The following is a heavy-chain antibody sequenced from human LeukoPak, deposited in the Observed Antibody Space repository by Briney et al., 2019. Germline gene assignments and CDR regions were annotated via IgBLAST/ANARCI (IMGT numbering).Heavy chain of an antibody. CDR2: IYSGGST. J-gene: IGHJ3*02. D-gene: IGHD1-26*01. CDR3: ASIPSYAFDI. V-gene: IGHV3-53*01. CDR1: GFTVSSDY. Sequence: GGSLRLSCAASGFTVSSDYMSWVRQAPGKGLEWVSVIYSGGSTYYADSVKGRFTISRDNSKNTLYLQMNSLRAEDTAVYYCASIPSYAFDIWGQGTMVTVSS.